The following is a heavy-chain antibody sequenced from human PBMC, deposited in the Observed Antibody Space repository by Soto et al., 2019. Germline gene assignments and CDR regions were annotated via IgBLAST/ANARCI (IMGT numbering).Heavy chain of an antibody. V-gene: IGHV4-4*02. CDR3: ARRWGEGRVDY. J-gene: IGHJ4*02. CDR1: GGSISSSNW. D-gene: IGHD3-10*01. Sequence: QVQLQESGPGLVKPSGTLSLTCAVSGGSISSSNWWSWVRQPPGKGLQWIGEIYHSGSTNYIPSPKSRVPISVDKSGNQCPLKLSSVTAADTAVYYCARRWGEGRVDYWGQGTLVTVSS. CDR2: IYHSGST.